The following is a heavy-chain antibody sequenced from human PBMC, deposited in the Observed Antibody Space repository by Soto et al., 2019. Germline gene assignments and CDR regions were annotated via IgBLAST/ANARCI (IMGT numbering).Heavy chain of an antibody. D-gene: IGHD4-4*01. CDR1: GFSLSTSGMC. J-gene: IGHJ6*02. CDR2: IDWDDDK. V-gene: IGHV2-70*11. Sequence: SGPTLVNPTQTLTLTCTFSGFSLSTSGMCVSWIRQPPGKALEWLARIDWDDDKYYSTSLKTRLTISKDTSKNQVVLTMTNMDPVDTATYYCARIRVRDYSGAYYYYGMDVWGQGTTVTVSS. CDR3: ARIRVRDYSGAYYYYGMDV.